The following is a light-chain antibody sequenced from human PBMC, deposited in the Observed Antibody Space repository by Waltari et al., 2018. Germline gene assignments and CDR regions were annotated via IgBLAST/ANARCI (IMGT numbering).Light chain of an antibody. CDR3: NSYAGNNSYV. J-gene: IGLJ1*01. Sequence: QSALTQPPSASGSPGQSVTISCTGTSSDIGISTHVSCYQQHPGKAPNLIIPEVYKRPSGVPDRFSGSKSGNTASLTVSGLQAEDEADYFCNSYAGNNSYVFGTGTKVTVL. V-gene: IGLV2-8*01. CDR1: SSDIGISTH. CDR2: EVY.